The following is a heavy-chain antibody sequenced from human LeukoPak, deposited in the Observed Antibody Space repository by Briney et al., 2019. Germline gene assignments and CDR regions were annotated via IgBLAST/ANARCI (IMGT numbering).Heavy chain of an antibody. J-gene: IGHJ4*02. V-gene: IGHV3-20*04. CDR1: GFTFDDYG. CDR2: INWNGGST. D-gene: IGHD3-22*01. CDR3: ARGPYYYDSSGWDY. Sequence: GGSLRLSCAASGFTFDDYGMSWVRHAPGKRLEWVSGINWNGGSTGYADSVKGRFTISRDNANNSLYLQMNSLRAEDTALYYCARGPYYYDSSGWDYWGQGTLVTVSS.